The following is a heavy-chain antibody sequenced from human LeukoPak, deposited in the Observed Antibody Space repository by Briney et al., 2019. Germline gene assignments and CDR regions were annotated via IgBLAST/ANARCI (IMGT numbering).Heavy chain of an antibody. CDR1: GSTFTSFY. CDR2: INPSGGST. V-gene: IGHV1-46*01. J-gene: IGHJ4*02. D-gene: IGHD2-21*02. Sequence: ASVKVSCKASGSTFTSFYMHWVRQAPGQGLEWMGIINPSGGSTSYAQKFQGRVTMTRDTSTSTVYMELSSLRSEDTAVYYCVRDEGGTAVRYYFDYWGQGTLVTASS. CDR3: VRDEGGTAVRYYFDY.